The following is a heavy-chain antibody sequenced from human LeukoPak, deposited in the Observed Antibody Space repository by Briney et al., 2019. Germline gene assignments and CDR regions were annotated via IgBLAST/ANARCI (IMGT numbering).Heavy chain of an antibody. Sequence: GGSLRLSCAASGFSFSDHYMDWVRQAPGKGLEWIGRARNKANNCFKEYVASVKGRFSISRDESKNSLYLQLNSLKAEDTAIYYCARGGEWFSSPYYFDYWGPGTLVTVSS. J-gene: IGHJ4*02. D-gene: IGHD3-3*01. V-gene: IGHV3-72*01. CDR3: ARGGEWFSSPYYFDY. CDR2: ARNKANNCFK. CDR1: GFSFSDHY.